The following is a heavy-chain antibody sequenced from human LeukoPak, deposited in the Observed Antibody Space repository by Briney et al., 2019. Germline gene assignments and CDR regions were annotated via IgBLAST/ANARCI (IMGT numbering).Heavy chain of an antibody. J-gene: IGHJ4*02. Sequence: GGSLRLSCAASGFTFSNYWMHWVRQAPGKGLVWVSRINSDGSSTTSADSVKGRFTISRDNAKNTLYLQMNSLRAEDTALYYCAKEPASGSCFDYWGQGTLVTVSS. CDR3: AKEPASGSCFDY. D-gene: IGHD3-10*01. CDR2: INSDGSST. V-gene: IGHV3-74*01. CDR1: GFTFSNYW.